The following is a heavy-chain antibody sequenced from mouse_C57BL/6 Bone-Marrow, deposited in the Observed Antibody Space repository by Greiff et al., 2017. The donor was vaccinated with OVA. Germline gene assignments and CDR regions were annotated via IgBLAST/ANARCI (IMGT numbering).Heavy chain of an antibody. CDR3: ARGGGPPFAY. CDR2: ISNLAYSI. D-gene: IGHD3-3*01. J-gene: IGHJ3*01. CDR1: GFTFSDYG. Sequence: EVQLVESGGGLVQPGGSLKLSCAASGFTFSDYGMAWVRQAPRKGPEWVAFISNLAYSIYYADTVTGRFTISRENAKNTLYLEMSSLRSEDTAMYYCARGGGPPFAYWGQGTLVTVSA. V-gene: IGHV5-15*01.